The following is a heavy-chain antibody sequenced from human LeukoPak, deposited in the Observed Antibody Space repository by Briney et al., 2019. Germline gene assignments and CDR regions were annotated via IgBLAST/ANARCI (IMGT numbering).Heavy chain of an antibody. CDR2: ISYDGSNK. J-gene: IGHJ4*02. V-gene: IGHV3-30*04. Sequence: GGSLRLSCAASGFTFSSYAMHWVRQAPGKGLEWVAVISYDGSNKYYADSVKGRFTISRDNSKYTIYLQMNSLRAEDTAIYYCAKRSSTSSGYFDLWGRGTLVTVSS. CDR1: GFTFSSYA. CDR3: AKRSSTSSGYFDL. D-gene: IGHD3-22*01.